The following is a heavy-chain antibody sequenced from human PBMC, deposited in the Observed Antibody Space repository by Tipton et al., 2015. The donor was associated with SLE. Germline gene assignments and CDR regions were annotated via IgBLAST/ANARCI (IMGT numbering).Heavy chain of an antibody. Sequence: TLSLTCTVSGESMSSYYWSWIRQPAGKGLEWIGRIYTSGNTIYNPSLKNRVTMSVDTSKNQFSLRLSSVTAADTAMYYCARDRGYYYYYMDVWGKGTTVTVSS. V-gene: IGHV4-4*07. D-gene: IGHD3-10*01. J-gene: IGHJ6*03. CDR1: GESMSSYY. CDR2: IYTSGNT. CDR3: ARDRGYYYYYMDV.